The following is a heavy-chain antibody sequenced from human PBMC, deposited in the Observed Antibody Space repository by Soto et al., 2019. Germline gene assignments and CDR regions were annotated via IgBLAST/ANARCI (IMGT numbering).Heavy chain of an antibody. CDR2: ISSGSDYI. Sequence: PGGSLSLSCAASGFTFSTYSMNWVRQAPGKGLEWVSSISSGSDYIYYADSVKGRFPTSRDNAKNSLYLQMNSLRAEDTAVYYCARVYCSSSSCGMDVWGQGTTVTVSS. V-gene: IGHV3-21*01. CDR1: GFTFSTYS. J-gene: IGHJ6*02. CDR3: ARVYCSSSSCGMDV. D-gene: IGHD2-2*01.